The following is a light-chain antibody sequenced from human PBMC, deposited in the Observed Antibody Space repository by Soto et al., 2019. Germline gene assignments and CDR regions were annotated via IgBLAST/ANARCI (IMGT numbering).Light chain of an antibody. CDR1: SSNIGNDY. Sequence: QSVLTQPPSVSAAPGQRVTISCSGSSSNIGNDYVSWYQQLPGTAPKLLIYDNNNRPSGIPDRFSGSKSGTSATLGITGLQTGDEADYYCGACDSSLSVWVFGGGTKLTVL. CDR3: GACDSSLSVWV. J-gene: IGLJ3*02. CDR2: DNN. V-gene: IGLV1-51*01.